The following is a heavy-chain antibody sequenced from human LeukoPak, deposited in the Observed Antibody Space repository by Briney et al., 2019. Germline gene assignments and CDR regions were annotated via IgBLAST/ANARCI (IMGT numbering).Heavy chain of an antibody. D-gene: IGHD2-2*01. J-gene: IGHJ4*02. CDR1: SFTFSDYY. Sequence: GGSLRLSCAASSFTFSDYYMSWIRQAPGKGLEWVSYISSSGSTIYYADSVKGRFTISRDNAKNSLYLQMNSLRAEDTAVYYCARTRGTPRYYFDYWGQGNLVTVSS. CDR2: ISSSGSTI. V-gene: IGHV3-11*01. CDR3: ARTRGTPRYYFDY.